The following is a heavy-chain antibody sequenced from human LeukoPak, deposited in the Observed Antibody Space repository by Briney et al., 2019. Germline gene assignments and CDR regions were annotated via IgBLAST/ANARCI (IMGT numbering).Heavy chain of an antibody. V-gene: IGHV4-34*01. J-gene: IGHJ4*02. CDR2: INHSGST. CDR3: ARTRYYYNSRSYGAPYYFDY. Sequence: SETLSLTCAVYGGSFNNYYWSWIRQPPGKGLEWIGEINHSGSTNYNPSLKSRVTISEDTSKNQFSLKLTSVTAADTAVYYCARTRYYYNSRSYGAPYYFDYWGQGTLVTVSS. CDR1: GGSFNNYY. D-gene: IGHD3-10*01.